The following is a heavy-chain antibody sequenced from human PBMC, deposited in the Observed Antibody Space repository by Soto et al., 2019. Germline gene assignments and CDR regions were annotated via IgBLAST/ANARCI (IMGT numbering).Heavy chain of an antibody. J-gene: IGHJ6*02. V-gene: IGHV1-69*13. CDR1: GGTFSSYA. Sequence: GASVKVSCKASGGTFSSYAISWVRQALGQGLEWMGRIIPIFGTANYAQKFQGRVTITADESTSTAYMELSSLRSEDTAVYYCARKVGYCSSTSCYPDYYYGMDVWGQGTTVTVSS. D-gene: IGHD2-2*01. CDR3: ARKVGYCSSTSCYPDYYYGMDV. CDR2: IIPIFGTA.